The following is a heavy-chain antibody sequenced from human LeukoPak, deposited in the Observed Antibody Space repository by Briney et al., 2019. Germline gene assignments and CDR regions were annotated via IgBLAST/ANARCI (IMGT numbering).Heavy chain of an antibody. J-gene: IGHJ2*01. CDR3: ASSTLTTPWYFDL. Sequence: SETLSLTCAVYGGSFSGYYWSWIRQPPGKGLEWIGEINHSGSTNYNPSLKSRVTISVDTSKNQFSLKLSSVTAADTAVYYCASSTLTTPWYFDLWGRGTLVTVSS. CDR1: GGSFSGYY. V-gene: IGHV4-34*01. CDR2: INHSGST. D-gene: IGHD4-17*01.